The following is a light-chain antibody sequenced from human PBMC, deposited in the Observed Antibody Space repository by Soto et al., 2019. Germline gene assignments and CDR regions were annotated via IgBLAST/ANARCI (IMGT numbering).Light chain of an antibody. CDR3: SSYTSTSILEV. J-gene: IGLJ1*01. CDR2: DVS. CDR1: SSDVGGYNY. V-gene: IGLV2-14*01. Sequence: QSALTQPASVSGSPGQSITISCTGTSSDVGGYNYVSWFQQRPGNAPKLMIYDVSNRPSGVSNRFSGSKSGNTASLTISGLQAEEEADYYCSSYTSTSILEVFGTGTKVTVL.